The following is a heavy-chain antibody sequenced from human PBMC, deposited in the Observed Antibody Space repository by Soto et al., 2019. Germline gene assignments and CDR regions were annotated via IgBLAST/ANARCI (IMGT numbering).Heavy chain of an antibody. CDR1: GFTFSNAW. D-gene: IGHD1-26*01. Sequence: GGSLRLSCAASGFTFSNAWMSWVRQAPGKGLEWVGRIKSKTDGGTTDYAAPVKGRFTIPRDDSKNTLYLQMNSLKTEDTAVYYCTTDSGPGARNYYYMDVWGKGTTVTVSS. V-gene: IGHV3-15*01. J-gene: IGHJ6*03. CDR2: IKSKTDGGTT. CDR3: TTDSGPGARNYYYMDV.